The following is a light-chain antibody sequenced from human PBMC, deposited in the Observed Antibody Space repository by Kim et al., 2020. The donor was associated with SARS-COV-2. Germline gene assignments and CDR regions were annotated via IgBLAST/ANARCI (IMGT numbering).Light chain of an antibody. V-gene: IGKV1-5*03. CDR1: QSINRW. CDR3: QQYDNYPWT. Sequence: DIQMTQTPSTLPASVGDRVTITCRASQSINRWLAWYQQKPGKAPKVLIYKASSLEIGAPSRFSGSGSGTEFTLTISSLQPDDFATYYCQQYDNYPWTFGQGTKVEIK. CDR2: KAS. J-gene: IGKJ1*01.